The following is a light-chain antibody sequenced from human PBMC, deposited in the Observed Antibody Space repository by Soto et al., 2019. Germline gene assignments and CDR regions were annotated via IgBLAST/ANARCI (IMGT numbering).Light chain of an antibody. Sequence: QSALTQPASVSGSPGQSITISCTGTSSDVGGYNYVSWYQQHPGKAPKLMIYEVSNRPSGVSNRFSGSKSGNTASLTISGLQAEDEADYYCSSYAGSNNSYVFGTGTKVTVL. CDR1: SSDVGGYNY. J-gene: IGLJ1*01. CDR3: SSYAGSNNSYV. V-gene: IGLV2-14*01. CDR2: EVS.